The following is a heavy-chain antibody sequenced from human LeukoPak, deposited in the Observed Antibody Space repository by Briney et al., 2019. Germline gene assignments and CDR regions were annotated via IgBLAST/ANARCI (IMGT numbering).Heavy chain of an antibody. CDR2: IYYSGST. CDR1: GGSISSRSYD. J-gene: IGHJ4*02. Sequence: PSETLSLTCTVSGGSISSRSYDWGWIRQPPGKGLEWIGSIYYSGSTYYNPSLKSRVTISVDTSKNQFSLKLSSVTAADTAVYYCARRLRGWNYFDHWGQGTLVTVSS. D-gene: IGHD1-1*01. V-gene: IGHV4-39*01. CDR3: ARRLRGWNYFDH.